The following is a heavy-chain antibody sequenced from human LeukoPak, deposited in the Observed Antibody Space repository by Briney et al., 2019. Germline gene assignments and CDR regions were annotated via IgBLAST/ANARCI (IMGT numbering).Heavy chain of an antibody. Sequence: SETLSPTCTVSGGSISSGGYSWSWIRQPPGKGLEWIGYIYHSGSTYYNPSLKSRVTISVDRSKNQFSLKLSSVTAADTAVYYCARGNYGDSPIDYWGQGTLVTVSS. D-gene: IGHD4-17*01. J-gene: IGHJ4*02. CDR3: ARGNYGDSPIDY. CDR1: GGSISSGGYS. CDR2: IYHSGST. V-gene: IGHV4-30-2*01.